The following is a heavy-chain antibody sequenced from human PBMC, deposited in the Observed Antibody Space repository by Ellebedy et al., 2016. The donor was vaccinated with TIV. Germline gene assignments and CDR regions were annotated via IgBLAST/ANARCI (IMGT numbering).Heavy chain of an antibody. V-gene: IGHV3-74*01. J-gene: IGHJ2*01. CDR3: AREDGNNSGRYFDL. Sequence: GGSLRLSCTASGFTFSSSWMHWVRQVPGKGLVWVSRLNSNGESIRYADSVKGRFTISRDNAKNTLYLQMNSLRVEDTAVYYCAREDGNNSGRYFDLWGRGTLVTVSS. CDR1: GFTFSSSW. CDR2: LNSNGESI. D-gene: IGHD5-24*01.